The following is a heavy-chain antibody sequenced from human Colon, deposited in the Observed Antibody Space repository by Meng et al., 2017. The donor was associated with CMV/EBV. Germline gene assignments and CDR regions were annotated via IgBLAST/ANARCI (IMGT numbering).Heavy chain of an antibody. CDR1: GYTFIDYH. CDR2: INPDSGDT. CDR3: ANRASGYTYAFDP. V-gene: IGHV1-2*02. Sequence: CKASGYTFIDYHLHWVRQAPGQGLEWMGWINPDSGDTRYSQKFQGRVAMTRDTSISTAFMELNRLTSDDTAVYYCANRASGYTYAFDPWGQGTLVTVSS. J-gene: IGHJ5*02. D-gene: IGHD5-18*01.